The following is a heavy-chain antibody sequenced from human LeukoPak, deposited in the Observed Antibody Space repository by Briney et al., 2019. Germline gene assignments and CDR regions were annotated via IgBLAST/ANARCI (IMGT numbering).Heavy chain of an antibody. Sequence: WASVKVSCKASGYTFTSYDINWVRQATGQGLEWMGWMNPNSGNTGYAQKFQGRVTMTRYTSISTAYMELSSLRSEDTAVYYCARACDNSGYYLRYWGQGTLVTVSS. D-gene: IGHD3-22*01. CDR3: ARACDNSGYYLRY. CDR1: GYTFTSYD. J-gene: IGHJ4*02. V-gene: IGHV1-8*01. CDR2: MNPNSGNT.